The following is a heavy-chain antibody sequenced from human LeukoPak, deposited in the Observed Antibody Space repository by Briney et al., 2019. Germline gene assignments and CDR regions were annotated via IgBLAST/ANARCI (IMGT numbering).Heavy chain of an antibody. D-gene: IGHD3-10*01. CDR3: ARGNRPYGEHEAFDI. CDR1: DESFGGYY. J-gene: IGHJ3*02. V-gene: IGHV4-34*01. CDR2: IDHSGST. Sequence: SETLSLTCAVYDESFGGYYCSWIRQPPRKGLEWIGEIDHSGSTNYNPSLQSRVTISVDTSKNQFSLKVISVSAADTAVYYCARGNRPYGEHEAFDIWGHGTTVTVSP.